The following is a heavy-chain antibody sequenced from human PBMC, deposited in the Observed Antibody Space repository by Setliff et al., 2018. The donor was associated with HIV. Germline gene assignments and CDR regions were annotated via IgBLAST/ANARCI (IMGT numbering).Heavy chain of an antibody. V-gene: IGHV3-53*01. D-gene: IGHD1-26*01. J-gene: IGHJ6*03. CDR2: IYSGGST. Sequence: GGSLRLSCAASGFTVSSNYMSWVRQAPGKGLEWVSVIYSGGSTYYADSVKGRFTISRDNSKNTLCLQMNSLRAEDTAVYYCARDVSYSFHYYYYMDVWGKGTTVTVS. CDR3: ARDVSYSFHYYYYMDV. CDR1: GFTVSSNY.